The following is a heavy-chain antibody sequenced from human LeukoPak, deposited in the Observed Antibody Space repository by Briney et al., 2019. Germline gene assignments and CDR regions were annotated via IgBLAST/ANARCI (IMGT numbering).Heavy chain of an antibody. CDR3: ARAVMVRGVITYYYYYYYMDV. CDR2: IYHSGST. CDR1: GCSISSGYY. V-gene: IGHV4-38-2*01. J-gene: IGHJ6*03. D-gene: IGHD3-10*01. Sequence: PSETLSLTCAVSGCSISSGYYWGWIRQPPGKGLEWIGSIYHSGSTYYNPSLKSRVTISVDTSKNQFSLKLSSVTAADTAVYYCARAVMVRGVITYYYYYYYMDVWGKGTTVTVSS.